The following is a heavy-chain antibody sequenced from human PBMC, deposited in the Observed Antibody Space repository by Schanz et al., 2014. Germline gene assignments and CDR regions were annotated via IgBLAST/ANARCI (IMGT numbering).Heavy chain of an antibody. CDR1: GFTFENYA. Sequence: EVQLVESGGGVVRPGGSLRLSCAASGFTFENYALTWVRQVPGKGLEWVSVIGVDGTTTYYADSVKGRFTISRDNSKNTLYLQMNSLRPEDTAVYYCAKYRGYYRVSGSYRELEYWGQGTLVTVSS. J-gene: IGHJ4*02. CDR2: IGVDGTTT. D-gene: IGHD3-10*01. V-gene: IGHV3-23*04. CDR3: AKYRGYYRVSGSYRELEY.